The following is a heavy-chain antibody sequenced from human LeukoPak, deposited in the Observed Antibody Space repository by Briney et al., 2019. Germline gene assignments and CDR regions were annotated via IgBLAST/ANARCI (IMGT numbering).Heavy chain of an antibody. Sequence: PSQTLSLTCTVSGGSISSGDYYWSWIRQPPGKGLEWIGRIYTSGSTNYNPSLKSRVTMSVDTSKNQFSLKLSSVTAADTAVYYCARNSPGGGYYPFDYWGQGTLVTVSS. V-gene: IGHV4-61*02. CDR3: ARNSPGGGYYPFDY. D-gene: IGHD3-22*01. CDR1: GGSISSGDYY. CDR2: IYTSGST. J-gene: IGHJ4*02.